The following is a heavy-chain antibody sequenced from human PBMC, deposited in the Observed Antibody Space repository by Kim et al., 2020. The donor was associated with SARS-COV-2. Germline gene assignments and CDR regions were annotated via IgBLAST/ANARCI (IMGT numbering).Heavy chain of an antibody. V-gene: IGHV3-30*18. D-gene: IGHD3-10*01. CDR2: ISYDGSNK. J-gene: IGHJ6*02. CDR3: AKESGSGSYYAWTYYYYGMDV. Sequence: GESLKISCAASGFTFSSYGMHWVRQAPGKGLEWVAVISYDGSNKYYADSVKGRFTISRDNSKNTLYLQMNSLRAEDTAVYYCAKESGSGSYYAWTYYYYGMDVWGQGTTVTVSS. CDR1: GFTFSSYG.